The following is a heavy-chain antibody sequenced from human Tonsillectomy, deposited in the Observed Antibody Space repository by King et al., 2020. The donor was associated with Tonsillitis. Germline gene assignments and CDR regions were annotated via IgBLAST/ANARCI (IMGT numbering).Heavy chain of an antibody. CDR3: ARQSGGRDHPYNYYGMDG. V-gene: IGHV5-10-1*03. D-gene: IGHD2-15*01. Sequence: VQLVESGAEVKKPGESLRISCKGSGYSFSSYWINWVRQMPGKGLEWMGRIDPRDSDTDYSPPCQGHVTISADKSINTAYLQWGSLMASDTAMYYCARQSGGRDHPYNYYGMDGWGRGATATAS. CDR2: IDPRDSDT. J-gene: IGHJ6*02. CDR1: GYSFSSYW.